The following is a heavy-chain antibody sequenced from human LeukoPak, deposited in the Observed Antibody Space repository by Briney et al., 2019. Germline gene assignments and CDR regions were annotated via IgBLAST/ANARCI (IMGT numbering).Heavy chain of an antibody. CDR3: ARGGVYNYGRIDS. J-gene: IGHJ4*02. CDR1: GGSISSHY. CDR2: IYYRGGT. D-gene: IGHD5-18*01. V-gene: IGHV4-59*11. Sequence: SGTLSLTCTVSGGSISSHYWSWFRQPPGKGLEWIGYIYYRGGTNYNPSLKSRVTISVDTSKNQFSLRLSSVTAADTAVYYCARGGVYNYGRIDSWGQGTLVTVSS.